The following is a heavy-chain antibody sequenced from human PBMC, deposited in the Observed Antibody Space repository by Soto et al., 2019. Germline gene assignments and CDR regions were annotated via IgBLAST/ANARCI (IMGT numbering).Heavy chain of an antibody. CDR1: GFTFSSYG. CDR2: IWYDGSNK. CDR3: ARDIKQQYLDY. J-gene: IGHJ4*02. Sequence: GGSLRLSCAASGFTFSSYGMHWVRQAPGKGLEWVAVIWYDGSNKYYADSVKGRFTISRDNSKNTLYLQMNSLRAEDTAVYYCARDIKQQYLDYWGQGTLVTVSS. D-gene: IGHD6-13*01. V-gene: IGHV3-33*01.